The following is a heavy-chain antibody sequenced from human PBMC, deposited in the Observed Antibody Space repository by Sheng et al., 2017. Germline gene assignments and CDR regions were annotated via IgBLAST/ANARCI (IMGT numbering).Heavy chain of an antibody. CDR1: GFKFDDFA. J-gene: IGHJ4*02. V-gene: IGHV3-43D*04. Sequence: EVKLVESGGLVVQPGGSLRLYCAASGFKFDDFAMQWVRQFPGKGLDWVSLINWDGSETYYADSVKGRFSISRDNKKESLFLEMTTLRPDDSGLYYCAKGHDGYQGIDYWGRGTLVTVSS. CDR2: INWDGSET. D-gene: IGHD3-16*02. CDR3: AKGHDGYQGIDY.